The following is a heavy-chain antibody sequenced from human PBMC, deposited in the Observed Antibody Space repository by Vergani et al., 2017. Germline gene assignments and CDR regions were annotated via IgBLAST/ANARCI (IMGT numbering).Heavy chain of an antibody. CDR3: AKDLPYDSSSYPFDY. Sequence: VQLVESGGGVVQPGRSLRLSCAASGFTVSSNYMSWVRQAPGKGLEWVSAISGSGGSTYYADSVKGRFTISRDNSKNTLYLQMNSLRAEDTAVYYCAKDLPYDSSSYPFDYWGQGTLVTVSS. V-gene: IGHV3-23*04. J-gene: IGHJ4*02. CDR1: GFTVSSNY. D-gene: IGHD3-22*01. CDR2: ISGSGGST.